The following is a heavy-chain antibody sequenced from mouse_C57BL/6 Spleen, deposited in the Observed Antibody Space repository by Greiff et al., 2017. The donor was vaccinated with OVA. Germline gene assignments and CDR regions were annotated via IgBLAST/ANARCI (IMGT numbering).Heavy chain of an antibody. CDR2: IYPGSGST. CDR1: GYTFTSYW. J-gene: IGHJ1*03. Sequence: QVQLQQPGAELVKPGASVKMSCQASGYTFTSYWITWVKQRPGQGLEWIGDIYPGSGSTNYNEKFKSKATLTVDTSSSPAYMQLSSLTSEDSAVYDCAREEYRVTTGYFEVWGTVTTVTVSS. D-gene: IGHD2-5*01. V-gene: IGHV1-55*01. CDR3: AREEYRVTTGYFEV.